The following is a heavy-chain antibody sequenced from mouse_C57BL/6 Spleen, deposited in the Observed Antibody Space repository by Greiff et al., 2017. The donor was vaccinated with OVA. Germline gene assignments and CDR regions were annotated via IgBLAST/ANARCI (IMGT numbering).Heavy chain of an antibody. J-gene: IGHJ4*01. CDR2: ISDGGSYT. CDR3: ARDGTGGAMDY. Sequence: EVKLMESGGGLVKPGGSLKLSCAASGFTFSSYAMSWVRQTPEKRLEWVATISDGGSYTYYPDNVKGRFTISRDNAKNNLYLQMSHLKSEDTAMYYCARDGTGGAMDYWGQGTSVTVSS. V-gene: IGHV5-4*03. D-gene: IGHD2-1*01. CDR1: GFTFSSYA.